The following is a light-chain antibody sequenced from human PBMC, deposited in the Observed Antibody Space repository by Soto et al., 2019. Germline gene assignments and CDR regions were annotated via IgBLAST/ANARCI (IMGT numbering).Light chain of an antibody. J-gene: IGKJ2*01. Sequence: EVVLTQSPATLSLSPGERATLSCRASQTVNVNLAWHQQKPGQAHRLLIYGASTRAAGVPARFTGSGCGTEFTLTISSLQSDDFAVYYCQQYNHWPPYTFGQGTKLEIK. V-gene: IGKV3-15*01. CDR2: GAS. CDR3: QQYNHWPPYT. CDR1: QTVNVN.